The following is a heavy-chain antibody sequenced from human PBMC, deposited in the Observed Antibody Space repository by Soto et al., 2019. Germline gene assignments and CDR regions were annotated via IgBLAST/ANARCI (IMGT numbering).Heavy chain of an antibody. Sequence: SGPTLVNPTQTLTLTCTFSGFSLSTDDVGVGWIRQPPGKALDWLAVIYWDDDKRYSPSLKSRLTITKDTSKNQVLLTMTNMDPVDTATYFCARAKYSISTFDYWGQGALVTVSS. J-gene: IGHJ4*02. V-gene: IGHV2-5*02. CDR2: IYWDDDK. CDR3: ARAKYSISTFDY. D-gene: IGHD6-6*01. CDR1: GFSLSTDDVG.